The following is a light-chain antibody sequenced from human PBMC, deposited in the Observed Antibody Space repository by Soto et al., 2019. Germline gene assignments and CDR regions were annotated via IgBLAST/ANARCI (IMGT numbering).Light chain of an antibody. CDR3: QQYNNWPPKWT. Sequence: DIVMTQSPATLSVSPGEGATLSCRASQNISSNLAWFQQKPGQAPRLLIYGASTRATGIPARFSGSGSGTEFTLTISSLQSEDCAVYYCQQYNNWPPKWTFGQGTKVDIK. CDR1: QNISSN. J-gene: IGKJ1*01. CDR2: GAS. V-gene: IGKV3-15*01.